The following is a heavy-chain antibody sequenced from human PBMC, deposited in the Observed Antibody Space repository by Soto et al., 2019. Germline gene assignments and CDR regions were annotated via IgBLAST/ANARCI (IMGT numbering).Heavy chain of an antibody. CDR3: ARLRDGYNWGFDY. V-gene: IGHV4-59*01. J-gene: IGHJ4*02. D-gene: IGHD5-12*01. CDR2: IYYSGST. CDR1: GGSISSYY. Sequence: QVQLQESGPGLVKPSETLSLTCTVSGGSISSYYWSWIRQPPGKGLEWIGYIYYSGSTNYNPSLKRRVXXTXDXXKNQFSLKLSSVTAADTAVYYCARLRDGYNWGFDYWGQGTLVTVSS.